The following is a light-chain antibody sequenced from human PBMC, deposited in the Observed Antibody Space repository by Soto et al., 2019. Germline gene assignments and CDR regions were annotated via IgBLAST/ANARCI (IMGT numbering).Light chain of an antibody. CDR3: QQYGGSPIT. CDR2: GAS. V-gene: IGKV3-20*01. CDR1: QSISDT. J-gene: IGKJ5*01. Sequence: EIVLTQSPGILSLSPGGRATLSCRASQSISDTLAWYQQKPGQAPRLLIYGASRRATGFPDRFSGSGSGTDFTLTISRLEPEDFAVYYCQQYGGSPITFGQGTRLEIK.